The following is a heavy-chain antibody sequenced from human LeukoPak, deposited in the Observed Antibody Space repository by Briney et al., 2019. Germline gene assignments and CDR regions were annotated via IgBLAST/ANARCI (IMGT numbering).Heavy chain of an antibody. CDR2: IRSNGDTA. Sequence: PGGSLRLSCAASGFTFSRIAMTWVRQAPGKGLEWVSTIRSNGDTAYNADSVRGRFAISRDNSKNALFLQMNSLRGEDTAIYYCAKGQELDDGVFDSWGQGTLVTVSS. J-gene: IGHJ4*02. CDR1: GFTFSRIA. CDR3: AKGQELDDGVFDS. V-gene: IGHV3-23*01. D-gene: IGHD1-1*01.